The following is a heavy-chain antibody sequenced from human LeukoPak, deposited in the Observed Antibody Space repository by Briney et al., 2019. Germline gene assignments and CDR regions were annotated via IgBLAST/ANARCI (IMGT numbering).Heavy chain of an antibody. J-gene: IGHJ4*02. CDR3: ARQGDYGKFDY. D-gene: IGHD4-17*01. V-gene: IGHV3-30-3*01. Sequence: PGGSLRLSCEGSRFSFIKYDMHWVRQAPGKGLEWVAGISYHGYTKSYADSVKGRFTISRDNAKNSLYLQMNSRRAEGTAVYYCARQGDYGKFDYWGQGTLVTVSS. CDR1: RFSFIKYD. CDR2: ISYHGYTK.